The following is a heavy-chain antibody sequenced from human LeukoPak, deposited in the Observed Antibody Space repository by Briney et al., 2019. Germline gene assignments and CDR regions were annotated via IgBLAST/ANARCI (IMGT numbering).Heavy chain of an antibody. Sequence: SETLSLTCAVYGGSFSGYYWSWIRQTPGKGLEWIGEINHSGSTNYNPSLKSRVTISVDTSKNQFSLKLSSVTAADTAVYYCARGSVAARLNYWGQGTLVTVS. J-gene: IGHJ4*02. CDR1: GGSFSGYY. D-gene: IGHD6-6*01. CDR2: INHSGST. CDR3: ARGSVAARLNY. V-gene: IGHV4-34*01.